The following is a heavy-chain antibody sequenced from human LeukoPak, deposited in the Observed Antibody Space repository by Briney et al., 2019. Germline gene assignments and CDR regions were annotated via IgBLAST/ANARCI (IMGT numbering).Heavy chain of an antibody. V-gene: IGHV1-2*02. D-gene: IGHD6-19*01. CDR2: INPNSGGT. Sequence: GASVKVSCKASGYTFTGYYMHWVRQAPGQGLEWMGWINPNSGGTNYAQKFQGRVTMTRDTSISTAYMELSRLRSDDTAVYYCAREVLLAMAPGWFDPWGQGTLVTVSS. CDR3: AREVLLAMAPGWFDP. CDR1: GYTFTGYY. J-gene: IGHJ5*02.